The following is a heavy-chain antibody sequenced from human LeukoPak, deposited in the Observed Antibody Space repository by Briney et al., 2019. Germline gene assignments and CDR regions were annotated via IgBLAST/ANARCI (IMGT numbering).Heavy chain of an antibody. CDR2: MYYSGSS. D-gene: IGHD6-13*01. CDR1: GGSIRGYY. Sequence: SETLSLTCTVSGGSIRGYYWSWIRQPPGKGLEWIAHMYYSGSSKYNPYLKSRATISRDTSKNQFSLKLTSVTVADTAVYFCAREGVAAAGAFDNWGQGTLVTVSS. V-gene: IGHV4-59*01. J-gene: IGHJ4*02. CDR3: AREGVAAAGAFDN.